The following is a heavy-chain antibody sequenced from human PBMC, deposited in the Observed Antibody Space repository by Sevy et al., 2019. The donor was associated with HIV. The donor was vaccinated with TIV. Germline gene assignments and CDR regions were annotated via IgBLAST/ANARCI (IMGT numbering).Heavy chain of an antibody. CDR3: TTDREYGDFKGGFDY. Sequence: LSVTCAASGLTFTNAWMGWVRQAPGKGLEWVGRIRSNTDGGTTDYAAPLKGRFTISRDDSKNTLYLQMNILKSADTAVYYCTTDREYGDFKGGFDYWGQGTLVTVSS. J-gene: IGHJ4*02. CDR2: IRSNTDGGTT. V-gene: IGHV3-15*01. D-gene: IGHD4-17*01. CDR1: GLTFTNAW.